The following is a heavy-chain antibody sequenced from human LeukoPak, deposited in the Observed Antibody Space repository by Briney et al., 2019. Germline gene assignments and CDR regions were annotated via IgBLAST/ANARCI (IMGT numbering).Heavy chain of an antibody. Sequence: GESLKISCPRSGYRCTAHCMGSQRQMPGKGLEWMGIIYPDDSDTRYSPSFQGQVTISADKSVRTAYLQWSSLKASDTAMYYCARPNIRSYYDCCGYDPFHVGGQGTMVTVSS. V-gene: IGHV5-51*01. CDR2: IYPDDSDT. CDR3: ARPNIRSYYDCCGYDPFHV. CDR1: GYRCTAHC. D-gene: IGHD3-22*01. J-gene: IGHJ3*01.